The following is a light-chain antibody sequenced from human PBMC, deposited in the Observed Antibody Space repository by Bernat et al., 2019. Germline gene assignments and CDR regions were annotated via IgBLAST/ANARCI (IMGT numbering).Light chain of an antibody. CDR3: NCRDSSGNHLV. CDR2: GDN. V-gene: IGLV3-19*01. Sequence: SSEVTQDPAVSVALGQTVSITCQGDSLRSYYATWYQQKPGLAPVLVIYGDNNRPSGTPDRFSGSSSGDTASLTITGAQAEDEADYYCNCRDSSGNHLVFGTGTKVTVL. CDR1: SLRSYY. J-gene: IGLJ1*01.